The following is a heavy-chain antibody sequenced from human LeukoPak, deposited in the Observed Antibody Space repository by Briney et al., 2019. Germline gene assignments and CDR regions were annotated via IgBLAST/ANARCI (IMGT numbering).Heavy chain of an antibody. J-gene: IGHJ4*02. CDR2: ITKSGGST. Sequence: GESLRLSCAVSGITFTTIDVSWVRLAPGKGLEWVSTITKSGGSTYYADSVKGRFTISRDNSRDTLYLEMHSLRAEDTAVYHCANVVGGYWGQGTLVTVSS. CDR3: ANVVGGY. CDR1: GITFTTID. V-gene: IGHV3-23*01. D-gene: IGHD2-21*01.